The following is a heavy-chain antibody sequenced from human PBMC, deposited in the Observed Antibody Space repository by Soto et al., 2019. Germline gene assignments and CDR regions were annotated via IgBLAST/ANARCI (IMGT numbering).Heavy chain of an antibody. D-gene: IGHD3-22*01. CDR1: GGTFSSYA. Sequence: QVQLVQSGAEVKKPGSSVKVSCKASGGTFSSYAIIWVRQAPGQGLEWMGGIIPIFGTANYAQKFQGRVTITADESPSTAYMDLSSLRSEDTAVYYCARDLTYYYDSSGYPDAFDIWGQGTMVTVSS. J-gene: IGHJ3*02. CDR3: ARDLTYYYDSSGYPDAFDI. CDR2: IIPIFGTA. V-gene: IGHV1-69*01.